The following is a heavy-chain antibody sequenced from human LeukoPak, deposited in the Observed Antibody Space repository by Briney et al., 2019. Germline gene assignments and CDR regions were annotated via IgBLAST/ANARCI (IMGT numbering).Heavy chain of an antibody. CDR3: AGQSGYRYGQRGY. V-gene: IGHV3-48*03. CDR1: GFTFSSYE. Sequence: GGSLRLSCAASGFTFSSYEMNWVRQVPGKGLEWVSYISSSGSTIYYADSVKGRFTISRDNAKNSLCLQMNSLRVEDTAVYYCAGQSGYRYGQRGYWGQGARVTVSS. D-gene: IGHD5-18*01. CDR2: ISSSGSTI. J-gene: IGHJ4*02.